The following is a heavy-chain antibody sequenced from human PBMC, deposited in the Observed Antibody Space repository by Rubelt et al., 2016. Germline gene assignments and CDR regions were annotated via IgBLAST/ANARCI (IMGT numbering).Heavy chain of an antibody. V-gene: IGHV3-23*01. CDR3: ARDRLPIQYNGLDV. Sequence: GSGGNTYYADAVKGRFTISRDNSRNTVFLQMNNLRADDTAVYYCARDRLPIQYNGLDVWGQGTTVTVSS. J-gene: IGHJ6*02. D-gene: IGHD2-21*01. CDR2: GSGGNT.